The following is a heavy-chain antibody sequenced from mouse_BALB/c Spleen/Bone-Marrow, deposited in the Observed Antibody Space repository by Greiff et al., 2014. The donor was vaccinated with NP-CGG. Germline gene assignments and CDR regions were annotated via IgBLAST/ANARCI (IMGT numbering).Heavy chain of an antibody. CDR2: IYPGGGDT. CDR1: GYAFSSYW. J-gene: IGHJ4*01. Sequence: VQVVESGAELVRPGSSVKISCKASGYAFSSYWMNWVKQRPGQGLEWIGQIYPGGGDTNYNGNFKDKATLTVDRSSSTAFMQLSSLTSEDSAVYFCARWYRDPHFAMDYWGPGTSVTVSS. CDR3: ARWYRDPHFAMDY. V-gene: IGHV1-80*01. D-gene: IGHD2-14*01.